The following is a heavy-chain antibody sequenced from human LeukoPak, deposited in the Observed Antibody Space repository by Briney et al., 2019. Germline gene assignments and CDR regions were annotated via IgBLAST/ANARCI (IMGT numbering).Heavy chain of an antibody. CDR1: GYTFTSYA. D-gene: IGHD6-13*01. J-gene: IGHJ6*04. V-gene: IGHV7-4-1*02. Sequence: ASVKVTRKASGYTFTSYAMNRVRQAPGQGLEWMGWINTNTGNPTYAQGFTGRFVFSLDTSVSTAYLQISSLKAEDTAVYYCARSAAAGMSPYFCYGMDVWGEGTAVSVSS. CDR2: INTNTGNP. CDR3: ARSAAAGMSPYFCYGMDV.